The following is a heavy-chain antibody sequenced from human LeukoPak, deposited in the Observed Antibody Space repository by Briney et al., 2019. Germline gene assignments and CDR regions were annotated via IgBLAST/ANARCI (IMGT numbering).Heavy chain of an antibody. J-gene: IGHJ4*02. CDR3: VRDQGYCTTTSCYSAGGYFDY. CDR1: GFTFSSYE. V-gene: IGHV3-48*03. Sequence: GGSLRLSCAASGFTFSSYEMNWVRQAPGKGLEWVSYISSTGTSMYYADSVRGRFTISRDNAKNSLYLQMNSLRAEDTAVYYCVRDQGYCTTTSCYSAGGYFDYWGPGTLVTVSS. CDR2: ISSTGTSM. D-gene: IGHD2-2*02.